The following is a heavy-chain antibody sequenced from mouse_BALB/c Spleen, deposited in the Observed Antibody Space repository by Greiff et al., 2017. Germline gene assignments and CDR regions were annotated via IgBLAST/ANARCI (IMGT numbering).Heavy chain of an antibody. Sequence: VQLQQSGAELVKPGASVKLSCTASGFYIKDTYTHWVKQRPEQGLEWIGRIAPVNGNTKYEPKFQDQATITAYTSSNTAYLQLSSRTSEDTAVFYCARSGWEWFAYWGQGTLVTVSA. CDR3: ARSGWEWFAY. V-gene: IGHV14-3*02. D-gene: IGHD2-3*01. CDR1: GFYIKDTY. CDR2: IAPVNGNT. J-gene: IGHJ3*01.